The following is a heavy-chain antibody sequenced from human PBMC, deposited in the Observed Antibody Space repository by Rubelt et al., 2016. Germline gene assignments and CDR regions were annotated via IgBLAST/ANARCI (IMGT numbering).Heavy chain of an antibody. J-gene: IGHJ3*02. Sequence: QITLKESGPTLMKPTQTLTLTCTFSGFSLSTSGVAVGWIRQPPGKALEWLTLIFRDDDKRYSPSLKRRLTITKDTSKNQVVLTMTNVDPEDTATYFCARRKAPVSYAFDIWGHGTTVTVSS. CDR1: GFSLSTSGVA. D-gene: IGHD2-8*01. CDR3: ARRKAPVSYAFDI. V-gene: IGHV2-5*02. CDR2: IFRDDDK.